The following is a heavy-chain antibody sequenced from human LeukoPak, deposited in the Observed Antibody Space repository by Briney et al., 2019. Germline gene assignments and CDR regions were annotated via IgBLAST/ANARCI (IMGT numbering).Heavy chain of an antibody. Sequence: SVKVSCKASGGTFSSYAISWVRHAPGQGLEWMGRIIPILGIANYAQKFQGRVTITADKSTSTAYMELSSLRSEDTAVYYCARDPSGTCGDPYYYGMDVWGQGTTVTVSS. J-gene: IGHJ6*02. CDR3: ARDPSGTCGDPYYYGMDV. D-gene: IGHD3-10*01. V-gene: IGHV1-69*04. CDR2: IIPILGIA. CDR1: GGTFSSYA.